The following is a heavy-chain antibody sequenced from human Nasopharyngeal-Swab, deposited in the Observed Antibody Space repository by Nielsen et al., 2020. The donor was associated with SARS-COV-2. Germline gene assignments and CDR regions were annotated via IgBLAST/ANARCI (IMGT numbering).Heavy chain of an antibody. Sequence: GGSLRLSCAASGFTVSNIYMTWVRQAPGKGLEWVSVIYSGGSTYYADSVKGRFTISRDNSKNTLYLQMNSLRAEDTAVYYCAREKITIFGVIIRDYGMDLWGQGILVTVSS. J-gene: IGHJ5*02. CDR3: AREKITIFGVIIRDYGMDL. D-gene: IGHD3-3*01. V-gene: IGHV3-53*01. CDR1: GFTVSNIY. CDR2: IYSGGST.